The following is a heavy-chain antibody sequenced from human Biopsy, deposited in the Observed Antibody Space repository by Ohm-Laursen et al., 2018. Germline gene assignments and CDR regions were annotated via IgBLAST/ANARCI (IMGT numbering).Heavy chain of an antibody. J-gene: IGHJ3*02. CDR2: ISTYNDDT. D-gene: IGHD3-3*01. V-gene: IGHV1-18*04. CDR1: GYTFTAYG. CDR3: ARDPGYDFWSGSDPFDI. Sequence: SAKVSCKISGYTFTAYGISWGRQAPGQGLEWMGWISTYNDDTNIAQKFQGRVSMTTNTSTRTAYMELRSLRSRDTAIYFGARDPGYDFWSGSDPFDIWGQGTLVTVS.